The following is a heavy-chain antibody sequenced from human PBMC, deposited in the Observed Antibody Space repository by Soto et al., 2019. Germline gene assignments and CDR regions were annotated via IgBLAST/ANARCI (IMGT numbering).Heavy chain of an antibody. D-gene: IGHD3-3*01. V-gene: IGHV3-30*18. Sequence: QVQLVESRGGLVQPGRSLRLSCAASGFTFSSYGMHWVRQAPGKGLEWVAVISYDGSNKYYADSVKGRFTISRDNSKNTLYLQMNSLRADDTAVYYCAKAYYDFWSGYFPFDYWGQGTLVTVSS. J-gene: IGHJ4*02. CDR2: ISYDGSNK. CDR1: GFTFSSYG. CDR3: AKAYYDFWSGYFPFDY.